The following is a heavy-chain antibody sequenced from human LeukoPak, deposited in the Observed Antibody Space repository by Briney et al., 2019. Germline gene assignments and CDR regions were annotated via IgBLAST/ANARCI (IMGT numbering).Heavy chain of an antibody. D-gene: IGHD4-17*01. J-gene: IGHJ5*02. CDR2: VCPSGTT. V-gene: IGHV4-4*07. CDR3: ARGWSCGDYCWFDP. CDR1: GYSITSGFC. Sequence: SETLSLTCGVSGYSITSGFCWGWIRKPAGEGLEWIGRVCPSGTTNYSPSLRSRVTMSLETPQNQISLKMTSVTAADTAVYYCARGWSCGDYCWFDPWGQGVLVTVSS.